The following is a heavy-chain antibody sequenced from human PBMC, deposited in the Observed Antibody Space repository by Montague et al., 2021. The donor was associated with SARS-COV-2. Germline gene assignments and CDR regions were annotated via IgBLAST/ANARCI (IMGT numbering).Heavy chain of an antibody. J-gene: IGHJ4*02. CDR1: GGSISSSSYY. Sequence: SETLSLTCTVSGGSISSSSYYWGWIRQPPGKGLEWIGSMDYSGSTYYNPSLKSRVTISVDTSKNQFSLKLSSVTAADTAVYYCARHGKTRIAMIVVVIGYFDYWGQGTLVTVSS. CDR3: ARHGKTRIAMIVVVIGYFDY. V-gene: IGHV4-39*01. D-gene: IGHD3-22*01. CDR2: MDYSGST.